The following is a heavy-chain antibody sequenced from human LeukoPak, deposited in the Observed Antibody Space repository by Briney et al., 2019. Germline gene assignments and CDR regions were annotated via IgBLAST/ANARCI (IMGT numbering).Heavy chain of an antibody. J-gene: IGHJ3*02. V-gene: IGHV4-59*01. CDR3: AREGHYDSRENAFDI. Sequence: SETLSLTCTVSGGSISSYYWSWIRQPPGKGLEWIGYIYYSGSTNYNPSLKSRVTISVDTSKNQFSLKLSSVTAADTAVYYCAREGHYDSRENAFDIWGQGTMVTVSS. CDR1: GGSISSYY. D-gene: IGHD3-3*01. CDR2: IYYSGST.